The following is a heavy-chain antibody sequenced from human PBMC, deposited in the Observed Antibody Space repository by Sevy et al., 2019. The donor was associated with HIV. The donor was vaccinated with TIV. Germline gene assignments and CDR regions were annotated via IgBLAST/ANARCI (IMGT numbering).Heavy chain of an antibody. CDR2: ISGSGTRT. CDR1: GFSFDSYG. V-gene: IGHV3-23*01. Sequence: GGSLRLSCAVSGFSFDSYGMTWVRQAPGKGLEWVSGISGSGTRTYYADSVKGRFSISRDNSKNRLYLQMNSLRSEDTGIYYCAKGGGGHYDPDEIGYYFYYYNMDVWRKGTTVTVSS. CDR3: AKGGGGHYDPDEIGYYFYYYNMDV. J-gene: IGHJ6*03. D-gene: IGHD3-22*01.